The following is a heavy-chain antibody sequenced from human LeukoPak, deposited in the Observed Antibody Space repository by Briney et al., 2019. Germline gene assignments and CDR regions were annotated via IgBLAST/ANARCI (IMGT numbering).Heavy chain of an antibody. Sequence: GGSLRLSCAASGFTFSRYDMSWVRQAPGKGLEWVANTKGDGSEKYYVDSVKGRFTISRDNAKNSLYLQMNSLRAEDTAVYYCARKNGLDYWGQGTLVTVSS. CDR1: GFTFSRYD. CDR2: TKGDGSEK. J-gene: IGHJ4*02. CDR3: ARKNGLDY. V-gene: IGHV3-7*01. D-gene: IGHD2-8*01.